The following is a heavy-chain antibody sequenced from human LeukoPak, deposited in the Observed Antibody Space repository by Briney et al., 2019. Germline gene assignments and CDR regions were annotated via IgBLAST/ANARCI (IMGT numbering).Heavy chain of an antibody. CDR1: GFTFSSNA. V-gene: IGHV3-23*01. Sequence: PGGSLRLSCAASGFTFSSNAMSWVRQAPGKGLEWVSAISGSGGSTYYADSVKGRFTISRDNSKNTLYLQINSLRAEDTAVYYCAKVKYLNYYYYYMDVWGQGTTVTVSS. CDR2: ISGSGGST. D-gene: IGHD2/OR15-2a*01. CDR3: AKVKYLNYYYYYMDV. J-gene: IGHJ6*03.